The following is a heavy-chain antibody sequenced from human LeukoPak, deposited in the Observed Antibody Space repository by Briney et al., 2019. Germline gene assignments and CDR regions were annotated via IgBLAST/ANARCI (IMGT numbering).Heavy chain of an antibody. D-gene: IGHD1-26*01. V-gene: IGHV4-34*01. CDR3: AREGYSGSYLAY. Sequence: SETLSLTCAVYGGSFSGYYWSWIRQPPGKGLEWIGEINHSGSTNYNPSLKSRVTISVDTSKNQFSLKLSSVTAADTAVYYCAREGYSGSYLAYWGQGTLVTVSS. CDR1: GGSFSGYY. CDR2: INHSGST. J-gene: IGHJ4*02.